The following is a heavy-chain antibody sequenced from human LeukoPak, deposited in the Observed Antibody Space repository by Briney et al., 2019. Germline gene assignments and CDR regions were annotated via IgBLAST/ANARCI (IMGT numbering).Heavy chain of an antibody. CDR1: GFTFSSYA. Sequence: PGGSLRLSCAASGFTFSSYAMSWVRQAPGKGLERVSHIRSSSETFYADSVKGRFTISRDNARNSLYLQMNNLRGEDTAIYYCARDAGNSGYGCDLWGQGTLVTVSS. CDR2: IRSSSET. CDR3: ARDAGNSGYGCDL. V-gene: IGHV3-48*01. D-gene: IGHD5-12*01. J-gene: IGHJ5*02.